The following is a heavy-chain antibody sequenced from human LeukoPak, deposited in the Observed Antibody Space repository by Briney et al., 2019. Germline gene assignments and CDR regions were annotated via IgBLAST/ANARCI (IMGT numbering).Heavy chain of an antibody. CDR3: ARELPREVTLDY. J-gene: IGHJ4*01. D-gene: IGHD2-21*02. CDR2: IFTDGSTT. CDR1: EFNFFSYG. V-gene: IGHV3-74*01. Sequence: QAGGSLRLSCVASEFNFFSYGMQWVRQAPGKGLVWVSRIFTDGSTTSYADSVKGRFTISRDNAKNTLYLEMKSLRVEGTAVYYCARELPREVTLDYWGQGTLVTVSP.